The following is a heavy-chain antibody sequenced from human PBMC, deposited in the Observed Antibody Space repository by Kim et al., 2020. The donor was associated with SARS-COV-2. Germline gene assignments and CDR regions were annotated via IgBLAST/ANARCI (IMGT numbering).Heavy chain of an antibody. CDR2: IRSKAYGGTT. CDR3: TGLAWGHRIAAAGTSFDY. D-gene: IGHD6-13*01. V-gene: IGHV3-49*03. CDR1: GFTFGDYA. Sequence: GGSLRLSCTASGFTFGDYAMSWFRQAPGKGLEWVGFIRSKAYGGTTEYAASVKGRFTISRDDSKSIAYLQMNSLKTEDTAVYYCTGLAWGHRIAAAGTSFDYWGQGTLVTVSS. J-gene: IGHJ4*02.